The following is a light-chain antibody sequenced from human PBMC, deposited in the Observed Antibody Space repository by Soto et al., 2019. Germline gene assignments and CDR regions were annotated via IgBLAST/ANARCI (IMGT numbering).Light chain of an antibody. J-gene: IGLJ2*01. V-gene: IGLV2-23*02. CDR1: SSDVGSYNL. CDR3: CSYAGSGTVV. CDR2: EVS. Sequence: QSALTQPASVSGSPGQSITISCTGSSSDVGSYNLVSWYQQNPGKAPKVMMYEVSKRPSGVSNRFSGSKSGNTASLTISGLQAEDEGNYYCCSYAGSGTVVFGGGTKLTVL.